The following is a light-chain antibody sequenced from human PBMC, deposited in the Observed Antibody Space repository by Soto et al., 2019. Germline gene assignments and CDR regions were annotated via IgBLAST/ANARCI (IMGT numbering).Light chain of an antibody. Sequence: QSALTQPASVSGSPGQSITISCTGTSSDVSASNYVSWYQQHPGKAPKLIIYDVTDRPSGVSNRFSGSKSGNTASLAISGLQAEAEADYFCSSYTAGYTLVLFGGGTKLTVL. CDR3: SSYTAGYTLVL. CDR2: DVT. CDR1: SSDVSASNY. J-gene: IGLJ2*01. V-gene: IGLV2-14*03.